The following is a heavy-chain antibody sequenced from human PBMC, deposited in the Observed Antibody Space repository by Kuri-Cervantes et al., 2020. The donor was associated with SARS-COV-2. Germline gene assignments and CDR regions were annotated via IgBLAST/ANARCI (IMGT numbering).Heavy chain of an antibody. J-gene: IGHJ4*02. CDR1: GGSISSYY. D-gene: IGHD3-16*01. Sequence: GSLKLSCTVSGGSISSYYWSWIRQPAGKGLEWIGRIYTSESTNYNPSLKSRVTMSVDTSKNQFSLKLSSVTAADTAVYYCVRDGGTSFADYWGQGTLVTVSS. CDR3: VRDGGTSFADY. V-gene: IGHV4-4*07. CDR2: IYTSEST.